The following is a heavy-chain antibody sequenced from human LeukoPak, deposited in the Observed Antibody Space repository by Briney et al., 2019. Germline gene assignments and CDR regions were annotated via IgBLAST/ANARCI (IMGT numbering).Heavy chain of an antibody. V-gene: IGHV4-59*01. CDR3: ARAPIGAVADSIHFDY. Sequence: SETLSFTCTGSGGSICGYYWSWIRQPPGQGLEYIGYIYYSGSSNYNPSLKSRVTISVDTSKHQFSLKLSSVTAADTAVYYCARAPIGAVADSIHFDYWGQGTLVTVSA. J-gene: IGHJ4*02. CDR1: GGSICGYY. D-gene: IGHD6-19*01. CDR2: IYYSGSS.